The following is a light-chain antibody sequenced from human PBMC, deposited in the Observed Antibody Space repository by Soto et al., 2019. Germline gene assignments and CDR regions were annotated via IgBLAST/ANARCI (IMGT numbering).Light chain of an antibody. Sequence: DIVLTQSPGTLSLSPGERVTLSCRASQSVRSNYLAWFQQKPGQAPRLLIHGASIRATGIPDRFSGSGSGTDFTLTISRLEPKDFAVHYCQQYWTSPWTVGQGTNVQIK. CDR1: QSVRSNY. V-gene: IGKV3-20*01. CDR3: QQYWTSPWT. J-gene: IGKJ1*01. CDR2: GAS.